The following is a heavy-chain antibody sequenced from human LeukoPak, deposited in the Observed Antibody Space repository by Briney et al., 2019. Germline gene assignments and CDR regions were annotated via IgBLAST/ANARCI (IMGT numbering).Heavy chain of an antibody. CDR3: ARDRLYSYGSAGNFDY. Sequence: GGSLRLSCAASGFTFSSYSMNWVRQAPGKGLEWVSYISSSSSTIYYADSVKGRFTISRDNAKNSLYLQMNSLRAEDTAVYYCARDRLYSYGSAGNFDYWGQGTLVTVSS. J-gene: IGHJ4*02. CDR1: GFTFSSYS. CDR2: ISSSSSTI. V-gene: IGHV3-48*04. D-gene: IGHD5-18*01.